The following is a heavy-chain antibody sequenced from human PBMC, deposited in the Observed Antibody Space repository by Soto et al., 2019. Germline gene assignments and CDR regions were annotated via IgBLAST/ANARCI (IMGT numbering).Heavy chain of an antibody. V-gene: IGHV4-30-4*01. CDR2: IYYSGST. Sequence: SSETLSLTCTVSGGSISSGDYYWSWIRQPPGKGLEWIGYIYYSGSTYYNPSLKSRVTISVDTSKNQFSLKLSSVTAADTAVYYCARQVGYCSGGSCSDAFDIWGQGTMVTVSS. CDR1: GGSISSGDYY. CDR3: ARQVGYCSGGSCSDAFDI. D-gene: IGHD2-15*01. J-gene: IGHJ3*02.